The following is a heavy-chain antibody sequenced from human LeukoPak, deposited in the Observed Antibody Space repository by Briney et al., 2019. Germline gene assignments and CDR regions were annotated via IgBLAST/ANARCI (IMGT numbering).Heavy chain of an antibody. V-gene: IGHV3-30*02. CDR3: VKDEDWGFGS. Sequence: GGSLRLSCAASGFSFSDYGMHWVRRTPGKGLEWVAFIRSDGRDKYYADSVKGRFTISRDTSTNTLYLQMNGLGTEDTAPYYCVKDEDWGFGSWGQGTPVTVSS. D-gene: IGHD7-27*01. J-gene: IGHJ4*02. CDR2: IRSDGRDK. CDR1: GFSFSDYG.